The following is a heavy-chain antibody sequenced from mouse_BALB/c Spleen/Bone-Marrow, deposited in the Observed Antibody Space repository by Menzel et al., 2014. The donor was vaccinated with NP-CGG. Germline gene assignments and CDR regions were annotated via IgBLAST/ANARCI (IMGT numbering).Heavy chain of an antibody. Sequence: QVQLQQSGAELAKPGASVKMSCEASGYTFTSYWMHWVKQRPGQGLEWIGYINPSTGYTEYNQKFKDKATLTADKSSSTAYMQLSSLTSEDSAAYYCARGLRRGPPYWGQGTLVTVSA. J-gene: IGHJ3*01. CDR2: INPSTGYT. V-gene: IGHV1-7*01. D-gene: IGHD2-2*01. CDR3: ARGLRRGPPY. CDR1: GYTFTSYW.